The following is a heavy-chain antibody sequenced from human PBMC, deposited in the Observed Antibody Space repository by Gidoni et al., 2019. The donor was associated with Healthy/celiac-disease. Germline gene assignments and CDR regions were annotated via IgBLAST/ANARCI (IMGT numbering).Heavy chain of an antibody. D-gene: IGHD3-10*01. Sequence: QVQLVQSGAEVKKPGASVTVSFKTSGYTFTSYDISWVRQAPGQGLEWMGWISTYNGHTNYAQKLQGRVTMTTDTSTSTAYMELRSLRSDDTAVYYCARESLRVRGVPFDYWGQGTLVTVSS. J-gene: IGHJ4*02. V-gene: IGHV1-18*01. CDR2: ISTYNGHT. CDR1: GYTFTSYD. CDR3: ARESLRVRGVPFDY.